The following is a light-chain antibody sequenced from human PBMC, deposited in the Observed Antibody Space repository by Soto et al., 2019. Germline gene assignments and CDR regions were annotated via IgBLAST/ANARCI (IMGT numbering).Light chain of an antibody. CDR1: QSVSSN. Sequence: EIEMTQSLATQSVSPGERATISSRPNQSVSSNLAWYQQKPGQAPRLLNYGASTRATGLQARFSGSGSGTEFTLSISRLQSEDFAVYYCQQYNNWPPITFGQGTRLEIK. CDR2: GAS. CDR3: QQYNNWPPIT. J-gene: IGKJ5*01. V-gene: IGKV3-15*01.